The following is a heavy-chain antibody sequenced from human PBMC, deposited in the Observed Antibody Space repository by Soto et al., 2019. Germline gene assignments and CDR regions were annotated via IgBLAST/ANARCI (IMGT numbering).Heavy chain of an antibody. V-gene: IGHV1-8*01. CDR2: MNPNSGNT. Sequence: QVQLVQSGAEVKKPGASVKVSCKASGYNFTSYDINWVRQATGQGLEWMGWMNPNSGNTGYAQKFQGRVIMTRNXXIXTXXMELSSLRSEDTAVYYCARGGGYNFWSSYWYGMDVWGQGTTVTVSS. CDR1: GYNFTSYD. J-gene: IGHJ6*02. CDR3: ARGGGYNFWSSYWYGMDV. D-gene: IGHD3-3*01.